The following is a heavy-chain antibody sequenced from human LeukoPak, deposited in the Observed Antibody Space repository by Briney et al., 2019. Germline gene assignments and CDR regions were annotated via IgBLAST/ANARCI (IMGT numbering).Heavy chain of an antibody. Sequence: PGGSLRLSCTASGFTVSNNYMTWVRQAPGKGLEWVSVICTDTSTHYADSVKGRFTISRDTSRNTLHLQMIGLRAEDTAVYYCVLESGGTLRYWGRGSLVTVSS. J-gene: IGHJ4*02. V-gene: IGHV3-66*01. CDR1: GFTVSNNY. CDR3: VLESGGTLRY. D-gene: IGHD2-15*01. CDR2: ICTDTST.